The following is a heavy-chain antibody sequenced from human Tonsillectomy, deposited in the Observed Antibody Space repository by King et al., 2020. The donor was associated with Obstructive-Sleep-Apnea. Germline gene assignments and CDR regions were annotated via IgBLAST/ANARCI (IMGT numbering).Heavy chain of an antibody. D-gene: IGHD4-23*01. J-gene: IGHJ4*02. V-gene: IGHV3-21*01. CDR1: GFTFSSYS. CDR3: ARGFDYGGNRLDY. CDR2: IIGRTSYI. Sequence: EQLVQSGGGLVKPGGSLRLSCAASGFTFSSYSMNWVLQAPGRGLEWVSYIIGRTSYIYYEDSVKGRFTISRDNAKNSLYLQMNSLRAEDTAVYYCARGFDYGGNRLDYWGQGTLVTVSS.